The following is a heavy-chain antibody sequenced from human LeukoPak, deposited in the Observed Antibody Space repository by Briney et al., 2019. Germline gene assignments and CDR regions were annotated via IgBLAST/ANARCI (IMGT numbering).Heavy chain of an antibody. CDR1: GGSISSYY. CDR3: ARSGYSLLYYFDY. J-gene: IGHJ4*02. V-gene: IGHV4-59*01. D-gene: IGHD3-22*01. CDR2: IYYSGST. Sequence: SETLSLTCTVSGGSISSYYWSWIRQPPGKGLEWIGYIYYSGSTNYNPSLKSRVTISVDTSKNQFSLKLSSVTAADTAVYYCARSGYSLLYYFDYWGQGTLVTVSS.